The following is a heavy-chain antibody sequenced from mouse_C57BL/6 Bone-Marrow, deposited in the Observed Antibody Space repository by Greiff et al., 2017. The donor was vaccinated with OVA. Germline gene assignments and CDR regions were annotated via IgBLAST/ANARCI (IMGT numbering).Heavy chain of an antibody. CDR1: GFTFSSYA. CDR3: AKYDYDNFDY. D-gene: IGHD2-4*01. J-gene: IGHJ2*01. Sequence: EVHLVESGGGLVKPGGSLKLSCAASGFTFSSYAMSWVRQTPEKRLEWVATISDGGSYTYYPDNVKGRFTISRDNAKNNLYLQMSHLKSEDTAMYYCAKYDYDNFDYWGQGTTLTVSS. V-gene: IGHV5-4*01. CDR2: ISDGGSYT.